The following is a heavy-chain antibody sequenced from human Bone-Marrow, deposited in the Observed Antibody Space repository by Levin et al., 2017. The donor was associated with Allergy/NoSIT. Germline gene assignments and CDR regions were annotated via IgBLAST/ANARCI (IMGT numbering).Heavy chain of an antibody. V-gene: IGHV3-48*03. J-gene: IGHJ4*02. Sequence: GESLKISCDASGFSFSMYDMHWVRQAPGKGLEWIADISSSGATIHYVDSVKGRFTISRDNTNNSLYLQMNTLRAEDTDVYFCAKGLGYSEYIDCWGQGTQVTVSS. CDR1: GFSFSMYD. D-gene: IGHD3-3*01. CDR3: AKGLGYSEYIDC. CDR2: ISSSGATI.